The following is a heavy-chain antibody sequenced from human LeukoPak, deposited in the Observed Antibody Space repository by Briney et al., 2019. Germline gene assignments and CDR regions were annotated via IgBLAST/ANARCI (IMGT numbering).Heavy chain of an antibody. D-gene: IGHD4-17*01. V-gene: IGHV2-70*11. CDR3: ARTTTVSIPGFDY. CDR1: GFALGTRGMC. J-gene: IGHJ4*02. CDR2: IDWDDDK. Sequence: SGPRLSNPTPPLTLTCTFSGFALGTRGMCVSWIRQPPVKALVWLSRIDWDDDKYYSTSLKTRLTISKDISKNQVVLTMTDMDPVDTATYYCARTTTVSIPGFDYWGQGSLVTVSS.